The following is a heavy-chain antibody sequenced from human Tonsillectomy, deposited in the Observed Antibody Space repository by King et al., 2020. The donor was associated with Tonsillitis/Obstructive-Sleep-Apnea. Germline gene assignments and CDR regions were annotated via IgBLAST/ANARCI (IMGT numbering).Heavy chain of an antibody. J-gene: IGHJ4*02. CDR2: IITGNGNT. CDR3: VRSSGLYYFDY. Sequence: QLQLVQSGAEVKKPGASVKVSCKASGYTFTSYALQWVRQAPGQRLEWMGWIITGNGNTKYSQNFQDRVTITRDTSASTAYMELSSLTSEDTAVYYCVRSSGLYYFDYWGPGTLVTVSS. CDR1: GYTFTSYA. D-gene: IGHD6-19*01. V-gene: IGHV1-3*04.